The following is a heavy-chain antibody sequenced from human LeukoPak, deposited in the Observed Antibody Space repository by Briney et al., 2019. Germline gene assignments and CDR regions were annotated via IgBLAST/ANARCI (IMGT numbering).Heavy chain of an antibody. CDR1: GYTFTSHY. CDR3: ARDRIFDYGDSPRFDP. CDR2: INPSGSST. Sequence: ASVKVSCKASGYTFTSHYMHWVRQAPGQGLEWMGLINPSGSSTLYAQKFQGRVTMTRDMSTTTDYMELSSLRSDDTAVYYCARDRIFDYGDSPRFDPWGQGTLVTVSS. V-gene: IGHV1-46*01. D-gene: IGHD4-17*01. J-gene: IGHJ5*02.